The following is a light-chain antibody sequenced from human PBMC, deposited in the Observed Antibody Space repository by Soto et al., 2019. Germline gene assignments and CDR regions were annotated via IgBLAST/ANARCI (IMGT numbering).Light chain of an antibody. J-gene: IGLJ1*01. CDR1: SSDVGGYNY. CDR3: SSYTSSGV. V-gene: IGLV2-14*01. Sequence: QSVLTQPASVSGSPGQSITISCTGTSSDVGGYNYVSWYQQHPGKAPKLMIYDVSNRPSGVSNRFSGSKSGNTASLTISGLQAEDEADYYCSSYTSSGVFGTVTKVTVL. CDR2: DVS.